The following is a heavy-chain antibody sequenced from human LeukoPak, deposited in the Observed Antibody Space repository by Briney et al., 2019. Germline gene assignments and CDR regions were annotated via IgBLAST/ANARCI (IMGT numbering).Heavy chain of an antibody. CDR3: ASVSVWELATHPGGSFDY. D-gene: IGHD1-26*01. J-gene: IGHJ4*02. CDR2: IYHTGTT. CDR1: GGLISRIEYY. V-gene: IGHV4-30-4*01. Sequence: PSQTLSPTCTVSGGLISRIEYYWSWIRQSPVKGLEWLGHIYHTGTTLYSPHLNNRLTVSVDSSRNQFSLTLNSVTAADTAVYYCASVSVWELATHPGGSFDYWGRGILVTVSS.